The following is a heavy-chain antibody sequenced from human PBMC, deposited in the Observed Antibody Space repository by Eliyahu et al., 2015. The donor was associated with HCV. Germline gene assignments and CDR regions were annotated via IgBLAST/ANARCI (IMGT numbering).Heavy chain of an antibody. CDR1: XGSXSGGDYY. Sequence: QVQLQESGPGLVKPSQTLSLXCXVSXGSXSGGDYYWXWIRQPPGKGLEWIGYMYYRGTIYYKPSLSSRVTISGDASKNQFSLTLMSVTAADTAVYYCARTSLDIIPRYSAXDIWGQGTMVTVSS. CDR2: MYYRGTI. V-gene: IGHV4-30-4*01. D-gene: IGHD3-3*01. J-gene: IGHJ3*02. CDR3: ARTSLDIIPRYSAXDI.